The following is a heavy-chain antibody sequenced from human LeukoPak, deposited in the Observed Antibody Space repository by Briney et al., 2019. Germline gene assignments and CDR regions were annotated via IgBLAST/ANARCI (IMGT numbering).Heavy chain of an antibody. D-gene: IGHD3-10*01. CDR1: GFTFSSYA. J-gene: IGHJ4*01. CDR2: ISGSGGST. CDR3: AKDPAYYYGSGSYSTFEY. Sequence: GGSLRLSCAASGFTFSSYAMSWVRQAPGKGLEWVSAISGSGGSTYYADSVKGRFTISRDKSKNTLYLQMNSLRAEDTALYYCAKDPAYYYGSGSYSTFEYWGQGTLVTVSS. V-gene: IGHV3-23*01.